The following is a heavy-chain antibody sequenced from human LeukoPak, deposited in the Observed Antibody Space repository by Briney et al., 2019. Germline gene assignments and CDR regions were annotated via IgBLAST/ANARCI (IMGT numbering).Heavy chain of an antibody. CDR3: AKVIGSGTYGGIDY. CDR1: GFTFSSYA. Sequence: GGSLRLSCAASGFTFSSYAMSWVRQAPGKGLEWVSAISGSGGSTYYADSVKGRFTISRDNSKNTLYLQMNSLRAKDTAVYYCAKVIGSGTYGGIDYWGQGTLVTVSS. D-gene: IGHD3-16*01. CDR2: ISGSGGST. J-gene: IGHJ4*02. V-gene: IGHV3-23*01.